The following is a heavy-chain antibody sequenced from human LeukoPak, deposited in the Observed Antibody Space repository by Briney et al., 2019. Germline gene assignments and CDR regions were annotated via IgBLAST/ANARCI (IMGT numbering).Heavy chain of an antibody. CDR3: ARERGSGSYYKWFDP. V-gene: IGHV4-34*01. CDR2: INHSGST. D-gene: IGHD3-10*01. CDR1: GGSFRGYY. Sequence: PSETLSLTCAGYGGSFRGYYWSWIRQPPGKGLEWIGEINHSGSTNYNPSLKSRVTISVDTSKNQFSLKLSSVTAADTAVYYCARERGSGSYYKWFDPWGQGTLVTVSS. J-gene: IGHJ5*02.